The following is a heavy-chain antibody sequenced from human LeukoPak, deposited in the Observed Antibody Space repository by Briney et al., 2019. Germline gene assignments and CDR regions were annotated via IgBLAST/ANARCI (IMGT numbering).Heavy chain of an antibody. D-gene: IGHD6-6*01. CDR2: ISGSDGST. Sequence: TGGSLRLSCAASGFTFSSYAMSWVRQAPGKGLEWVSAISGSDGSTYYADSVKGRFTISRDNSKNKLFLQMDSLRGDDTAVYFCAKAILESTSSTSFSVFDIRGQGTMVTVSS. V-gene: IGHV3-23*01. CDR1: GFTFSSYA. J-gene: IGHJ3*02. CDR3: AKAILESTSSTSFSVFDI.